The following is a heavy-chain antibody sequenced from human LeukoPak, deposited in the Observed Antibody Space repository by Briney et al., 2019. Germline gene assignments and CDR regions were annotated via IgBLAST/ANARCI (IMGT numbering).Heavy chain of an antibody. CDR1: GGSFSGYY. J-gene: IGHJ6*03. V-gene: IGHV4-34*01. CDR3: ARGGDSSGWYYYYYYVDV. D-gene: IGHD6-19*01. Sequence: PSETLSLTCAVYGGSFSGYYWSWIRQPPGKGLEWIGEINRSGSTNYNPSLKSRVTISVDTSKDQFSLKLSSVTAADTAVYYCARGGDSSGWYYYYYYVDVWGKGTTVTVSS. CDR2: INRSGST.